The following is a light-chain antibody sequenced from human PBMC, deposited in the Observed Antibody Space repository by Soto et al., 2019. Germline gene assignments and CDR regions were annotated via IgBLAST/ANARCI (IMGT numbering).Light chain of an antibody. V-gene: IGKV3-15*01. J-gene: IGKJ1*01. CDR3: LQYRYGPRT. Sequence: TVMTQSPATLSVSPGEGATVSCRASQSVGRNLAWYQQKPGQAPRLLIYDASTRATAMPARFSGSGSGTDFTLTIDSLQSEDFAVYHCLQYRYGPRTFGQGTKVEIK. CDR2: DAS. CDR1: QSVGRN.